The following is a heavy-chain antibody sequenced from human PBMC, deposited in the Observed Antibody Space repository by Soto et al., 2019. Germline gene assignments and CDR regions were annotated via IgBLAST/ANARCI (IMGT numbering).Heavy chain of an antibody. D-gene: IGHD3-10*01. J-gene: IGHJ6*02. CDR1: GYSFTSYW. CDR3: ARHSMTRGVPSQSGMDV. Sequence: PGQSLKISCKGSGYSFTSYWISWVRQMPGKGLEWMGRIDPSDSYTNYSPSFQGHVTISADKSISTAYLQWSSLKASDTAMYYCARHSMTRGVPSQSGMDVCGQGTTVTVSS. V-gene: IGHV5-10-1*01. CDR2: IDPSDSYT.